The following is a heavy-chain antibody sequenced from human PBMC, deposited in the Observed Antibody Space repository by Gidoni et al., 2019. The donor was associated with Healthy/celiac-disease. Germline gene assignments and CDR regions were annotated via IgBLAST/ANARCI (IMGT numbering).Heavy chain of an antibody. CDR1: GYSFTSYW. J-gene: IGHJ6*02. Sequence: EVQLVQSGAEVKKPGESLKISCKGSGYSFTSYWIGWVRQMPGKGLEWMGIIYPGDSDTRYSPSFQGQVTISADKSISTAYLQWSSLKASDTAMYYCARLRGYIAARPVVYYYYGMDVWGQGTTVTVSS. V-gene: IGHV5-51*01. D-gene: IGHD6-6*01. CDR3: ARLRGYIAARPVVYYYYGMDV. CDR2: IYPGDSDT.